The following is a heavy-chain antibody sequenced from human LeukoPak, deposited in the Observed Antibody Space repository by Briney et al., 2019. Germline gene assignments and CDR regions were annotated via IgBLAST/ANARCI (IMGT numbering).Heavy chain of an antibody. CDR3: AREDSGSPFLDI. J-gene: IGHJ3*02. D-gene: IGHD1-26*01. CDR2: INPSGGST. CDR1: GYTFTSYY. V-gene: IGHV1-46*01. Sequence: ASVKVSCKASGYTFTSYYMHWVRQAPGQGLEWMGIINPSGGSTSYAQKFQGGVTMTRDMSTSTVYMELSSLRSEDTAVYYCAREDSGSPFLDIWGQGTMVTVSS.